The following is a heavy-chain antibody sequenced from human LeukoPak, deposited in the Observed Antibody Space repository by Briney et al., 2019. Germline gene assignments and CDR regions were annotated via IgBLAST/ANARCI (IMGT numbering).Heavy chain of an antibody. D-gene: IGHD6-13*01. CDR3: AKGFFGAAAASDY. CDR2: ISSSGSTI. J-gene: IGHJ4*02. Sequence: GGSLRLSCAASGFIFSSFEMIWVRQAPGKGLECISYISSSGSTIYYADSVKGRFTISRDNSNNTLYLQMNSLRGEDTAIYYCAKGFFGAAAASDYWGQGTMVTVSS. CDR1: GFIFSSFE. V-gene: IGHV3-48*03.